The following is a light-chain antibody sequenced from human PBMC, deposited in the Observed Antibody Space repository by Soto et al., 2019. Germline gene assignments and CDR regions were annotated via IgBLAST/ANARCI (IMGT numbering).Light chain of an antibody. CDR3: SSYTSSSTGV. Sequence: QSALTQPASVSGSPGQANTISFTGTSRDVGGYNYVSWYQQHPGKAPKLMIYEVSNRPSGVSNRFSGSKSGNTASLTISGLQAEDEADYYCSSYTSSSTGVFGTGTKVTVL. CDR2: EVS. V-gene: IGLV2-14*01. CDR1: SRDVGGYNY. J-gene: IGLJ1*01.